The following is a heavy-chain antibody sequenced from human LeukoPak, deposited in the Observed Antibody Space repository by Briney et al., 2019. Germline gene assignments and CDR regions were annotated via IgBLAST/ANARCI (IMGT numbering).Heavy chain of an antibody. J-gene: IGHJ4*02. Sequence: GGSLRLSCAASGFTFSSYAMSWVHQAPGKGLEWVSAISGSGGSTYYADSVKGRFTISRDNSKNTLYLQMNSLRAEDTAVYYCAKDRRGSSNSYFDYWGQGTLVTVSS. D-gene: IGHD1-26*01. CDR1: GFTFSSYA. CDR2: ISGSGGST. CDR3: AKDRRGSSNSYFDY. V-gene: IGHV3-23*01.